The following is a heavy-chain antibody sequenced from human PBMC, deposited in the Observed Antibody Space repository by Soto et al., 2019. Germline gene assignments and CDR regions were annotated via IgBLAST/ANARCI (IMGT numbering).Heavy chain of an antibody. V-gene: IGHV1-8*01. D-gene: IGHD5-18*01. Sequence: ASVKVSCKASGYTFPSYDINWVRQATGQGLEWMGWMNPNSGNTGYAQKFQGRVTMTRNTSISTAYMELSSLRSEDTAVYFCASGIQLWLRRINNGYSGWGQGTLVTVSS. CDR1: GYTFPSYD. J-gene: IGHJ4*02. CDR2: MNPNSGNT. CDR3: ASGIQLWLRRINNGYSG.